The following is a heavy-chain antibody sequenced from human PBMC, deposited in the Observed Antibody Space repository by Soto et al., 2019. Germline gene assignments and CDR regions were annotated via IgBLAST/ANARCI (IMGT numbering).Heavy chain of an antibody. CDR3: ARGGPSGYDAWVY. Sequence: QVQLVQSGAEVKKPGSSVKVSCKASGGTFSRYAISWVRQAPGQGLDWMGGIIPILATASYAQKCQGGVTITADEATSTAYVELSSRRSEDTAVYYCARGGPSGYDAWVYWGQGPLVPVSS. D-gene: IGHD5-12*01. V-gene: IGHV1-69*01. J-gene: IGHJ4*02. CDR2: IIPILATA. CDR1: GGTFSRYA.